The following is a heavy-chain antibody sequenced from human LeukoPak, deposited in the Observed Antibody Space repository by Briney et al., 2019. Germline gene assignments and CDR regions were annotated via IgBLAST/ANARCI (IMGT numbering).Heavy chain of an antibody. Sequence: GASVKVSCKASGGTFSSYAISWVRQAPGQGLEWMGGIIPIFGTANYAQKFQGRVTITADESTSTAYMELSSLRSEDTAVYYCARGRYSGTTYYFDYWGQGTLVTVSS. CDR1: GGTFSSYA. J-gene: IGHJ4*02. CDR2: IIPIFGTA. D-gene: IGHD5-12*01. CDR3: ARGRYSGTTYYFDY. V-gene: IGHV1-69*13.